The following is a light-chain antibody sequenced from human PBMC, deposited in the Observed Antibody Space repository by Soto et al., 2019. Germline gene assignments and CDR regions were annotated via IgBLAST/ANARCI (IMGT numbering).Light chain of an antibody. Sequence: QSSLTQPASVSGSPGQSITISCTGTSSDVGSYNLVSWYQQHPGKAPKLMIYEVSKRPSGVSNRFSGSKSGNTASLTISGXXAEDEADYYCCSYAGSSTLYVFGTGTKVTVL. CDR3: CSYAGSSTLYV. CDR2: EVS. CDR1: SSDVGSYNL. J-gene: IGLJ1*01. V-gene: IGLV2-23*02.